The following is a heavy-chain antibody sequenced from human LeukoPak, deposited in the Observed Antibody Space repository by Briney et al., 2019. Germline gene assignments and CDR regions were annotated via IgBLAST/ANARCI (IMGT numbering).Heavy chain of an antibody. J-gene: IGHJ4*02. D-gene: IGHD3-3*01. CDR2: INPNSGGT. CDR3: ATPSYDFWSGYYNPRLSY. V-gene: IGHV1-2*02. Sequence: ASVKVSCKASGYTFTGYYMHWVRQAPGHGLEWMGWINPNSGGTNYAQRFQGRVTMTRDTSISTAYMELSRLRSEDTAVDYCATPSYDFWSGYYNPRLSYWGQGTLVTVSS. CDR1: GYTFTGYY.